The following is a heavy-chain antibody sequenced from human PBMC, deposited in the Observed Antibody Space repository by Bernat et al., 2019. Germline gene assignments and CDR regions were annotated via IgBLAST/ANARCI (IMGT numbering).Heavy chain of an antibody. CDR2: IRNLAYGGTP. J-gene: IGHJ6*03. D-gene: IGHD3-10*01. V-gene: IGHV3-49*04. CDR1: GFTFDDYG. CDR3: PRVFGYYYHHLDV. Sequence: EVHLVESGGGLVQPGRSLRLSCSGSGFTFDDYGMNWVRQAPGKGLEWVGFIRNLAYGGTPEYAASVKGRFNISSDDSKSIVYLQMNSLKTEDTAVYYCPRVFGYYYHHLDVWGTAPTVTVSS.